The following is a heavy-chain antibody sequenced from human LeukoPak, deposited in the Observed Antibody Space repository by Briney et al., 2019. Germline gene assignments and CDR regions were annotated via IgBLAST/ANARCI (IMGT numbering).Heavy chain of an antibody. J-gene: IGHJ4*02. CDR2: IRYDGTDK. CDR3: APRVVVITAPFDY. CDR1: GFTFSGVG. Sequence: GGSLRLSCAASGFTFSGVGMHWVRQAPGKGLEWVAFIRYDGTDKYYADSVKGRFTISSDNSKNTLYLQMNSLRPEDTAVYYCAPRVVVITAPFDYWGQGTLVTVSS. D-gene: IGHD2-21*01. V-gene: IGHV3-30*02.